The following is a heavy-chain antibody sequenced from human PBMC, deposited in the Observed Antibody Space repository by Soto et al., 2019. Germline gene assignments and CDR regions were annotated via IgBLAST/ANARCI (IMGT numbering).Heavy chain of an antibody. D-gene: IGHD2-15*01. V-gene: IGHV4-34*01. CDR1: DGKFGGHY. CDR3: ARLRPRYCSCGSCYTPRGILRFGMDV. CDR2: INHSGST. J-gene: IGHJ6*02. Sequence: ETNFVRNTVLDGKFGGHYGGWISQHTGKGLEWLGEINHSGSTNYNPSLKSRVTISLDMSKNQFSLKLSSVTAADTAVYYCARLRPRYCSCGSCYTPRGILRFGMDVWRQGTTVTVSS.